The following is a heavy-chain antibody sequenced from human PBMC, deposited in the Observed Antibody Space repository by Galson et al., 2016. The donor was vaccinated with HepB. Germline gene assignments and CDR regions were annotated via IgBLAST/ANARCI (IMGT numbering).Heavy chain of an antibody. CDR3: AKDRLSGHGDYSWGIFDI. D-gene: IGHD4-17*01. V-gene: IGHV3-23*01. CDR2: ISASGGSK. J-gene: IGHJ3*02. Sequence: SLRLSCAASGFTFSLSGMHWVRQAPGKGLEWVSGISASGGSKTYADSVRGRFIISRDNSNNKLFLQMNSLTTEDTAIYFCAKDRLSGHGDYSWGIFDIWGRGTEVTVSS. CDR1: GFTFSLSG.